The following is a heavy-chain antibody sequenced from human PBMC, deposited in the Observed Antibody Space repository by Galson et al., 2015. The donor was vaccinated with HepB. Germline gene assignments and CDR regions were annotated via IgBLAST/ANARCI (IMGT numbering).Heavy chain of an antibody. CDR3: ATTGGGYDPGVFDY. CDR1: GYTLTELS. J-gene: IGHJ4*02. D-gene: IGHD5-12*01. V-gene: IGHV1-24*01. Sequence: SVKVSCKVSGYTLTELSMHWVRQAPGKGLEWMGGFDPEDGETIYAQKFQGRVTMTEDTSTDTAYMELSSLRSEDTAVYYCATTGGGYDPGVFDYWGQGTLFTVSS. CDR2: FDPEDGET.